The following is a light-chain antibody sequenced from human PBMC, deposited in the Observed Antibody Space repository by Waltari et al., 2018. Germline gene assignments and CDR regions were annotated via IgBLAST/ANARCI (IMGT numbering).Light chain of an antibody. CDR1: SSDVGGYNF. J-gene: IGLJ1*01. CDR2: DVT. CDR3: SSYTSATIYV. V-gene: IGLV2-14*03. Sequence: QSALTQPASVSGSPGQSITIYCTGTSSDVGGYNFVSWYQQHPGKAPKLIIYDVTKRPSGVSNRFSGSKSGNTASLTISGLQTEDEADYYCSSYTSATIYVFGIGTKVVVL.